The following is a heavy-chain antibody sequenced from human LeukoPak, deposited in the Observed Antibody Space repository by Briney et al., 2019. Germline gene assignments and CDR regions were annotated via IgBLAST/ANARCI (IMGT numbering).Heavy chain of an antibody. Sequence: PTGGSLRLSCAASGFTFSSHWMSWVRQAPGKGLEWVANINQDGSEKYYVDSVKGRFTISRDNAKNSLYLHMNTLSPEDTAIYYCARDHVVDGLVFDYWGQGTLVTVSS. CDR1: GFTFSSHW. J-gene: IGHJ4*02. D-gene: IGHD2-15*01. CDR3: ARDHVVDGLVFDY. CDR2: INQDGSEK. V-gene: IGHV3-7*01.